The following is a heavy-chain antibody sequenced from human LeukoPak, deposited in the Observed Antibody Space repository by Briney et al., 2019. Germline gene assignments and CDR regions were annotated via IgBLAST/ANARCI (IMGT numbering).Heavy chain of an antibody. CDR1: GFTFSSYS. D-gene: IGHD4-17*01. J-gene: IGHJ4*02. V-gene: IGHV3-48*04. CDR2: ISSSSGTI. Sequence: GGSLRLSCAASGFTFSSYSMNWVRQAPGKGLEWVSYISSSSGTIYYADSVKGRFTISRDNAKNSLYLQMNSLRAEDTAVYYCARQDLDYGDPVDWGQGTLVTVSS. CDR3: ARQDLDYGDPVD.